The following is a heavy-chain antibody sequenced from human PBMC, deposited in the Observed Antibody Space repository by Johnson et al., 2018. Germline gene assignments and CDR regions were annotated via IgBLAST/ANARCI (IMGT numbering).Heavy chain of an antibody. Sequence: VQLVQSGAEVKKPGESLKISCKASRYGFTDYWIVWVRQMPGKGLEWMGIIFPADSDTRYRPSFQGQVTLSVDKSISTAHLQWSSLKASDPAMYYCAKSLHYGSGSPDGFGIWGQGTMVTVSS. CDR1: RYGFTDYW. CDR2: IFPADSDT. D-gene: IGHD3-10*01. J-gene: IGHJ3*02. V-gene: IGHV5-51*01. CDR3: AKSLHYGSGSPDGFGI.